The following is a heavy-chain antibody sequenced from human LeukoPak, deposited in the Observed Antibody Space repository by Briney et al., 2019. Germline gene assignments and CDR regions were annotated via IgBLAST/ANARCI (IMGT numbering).Heavy chain of an antibody. CDR3: ARDAPGNCRGGRCYSVA. D-gene: IGHD2-15*01. Sequence: ASVTVSFTATAYPFNVFGITWVRQAPGQGPEWMGWINTFNGDTNYAQKVQGRVTLTADTSTTTAYMDLRRLRFDDTAVDYCARDAPGNCRGGRCYSVAWGQGTLVLVSS. J-gene: IGHJ4*02. V-gene: IGHV1-18*01. CDR1: AYPFNVFG. CDR2: INTFNGDT.